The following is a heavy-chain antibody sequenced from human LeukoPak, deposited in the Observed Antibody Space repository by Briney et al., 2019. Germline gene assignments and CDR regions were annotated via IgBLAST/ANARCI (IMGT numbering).Heavy chain of an antibody. D-gene: IGHD3-22*01. V-gene: IGHV3-30*02. J-gene: IGHJ4*02. CDR3: AKDLPGPYYYDSSGYYSEEVY. CDR2: IRYDGSNK. CDR1: GFTFSSYG. Sequence: PGGSLRLSCAASGFTFSSYGMHWVRQAPGKGLEWVAFIRYDGSNKYYAGSVKGRFTISRDNSKNTLYLQMNSLRAEDTAVYYCAKDLPGPYYYDSSGYYSEEVYWGQGTLVTVSS.